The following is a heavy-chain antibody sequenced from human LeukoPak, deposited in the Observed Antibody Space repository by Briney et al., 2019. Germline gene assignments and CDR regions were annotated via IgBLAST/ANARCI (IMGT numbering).Heavy chain of an antibody. CDR2: IYTGGST. CDR1: GFTFSSYA. CDR3: ARGVTDYFDY. Sequence: GGSLRLSCAASGFTFSSYAMSWVRQAPGKGLEWVSVIYTGGSTYYTDSVKGRFTISRDNSKNTLYLQMNSLRAEDTAVYYCARGVTDYFDYWGQGTLVTVSS. V-gene: IGHV3-53*01. J-gene: IGHJ4*02. D-gene: IGHD4-23*01.